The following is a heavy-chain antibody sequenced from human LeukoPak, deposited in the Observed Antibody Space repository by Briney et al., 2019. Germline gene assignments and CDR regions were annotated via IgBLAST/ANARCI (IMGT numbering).Heavy chain of an antibody. J-gene: IGHJ3*02. Sequence: SETLSLTCAVYGGSFSGYYWSWIRQPPGKGLERIGEINHSGSTNYNPSLKSRVTISVDTSKNQFSLKLSSVTAADTAVYYCARYTARGAFDIWGQGTMVTVSS. D-gene: IGHD5-18*01. CDR1: GGSFSGYY. CDR3: ARYTARGAFDI. CDR2: INHSGST. V-gene: IGHV4-34*01.